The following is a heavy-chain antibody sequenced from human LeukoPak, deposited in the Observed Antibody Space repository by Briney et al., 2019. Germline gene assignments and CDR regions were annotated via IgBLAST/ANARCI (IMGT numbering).Heavy chain of an antibody. Sequence: ETLSLTCAVSGGSISSSNWWSWVRQAPGKGLEWVSAITGSGDTTYYADSVKGRLTISRDNSKNTLYVEMNTLRAEDTAVYYCAKWGDYDILTGYYVSDFWGQGTLVTVSS. CDR3: AKWGDYDILTGYYVSDF. CDR2: ITGSGDTT. V-gene: IGHV3-23*01. CDR1: GGSISSSN. D-gene: IGHD3-9*01. J-gene: IGHJ4*02.